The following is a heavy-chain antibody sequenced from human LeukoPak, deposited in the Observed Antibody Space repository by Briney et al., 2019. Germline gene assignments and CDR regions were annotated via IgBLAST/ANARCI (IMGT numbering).Heavy chain of an antibody. CDR3: AKGRYCSGGSCFLAMVHTNDY. V-gene: IGHV3-23*01. D-gene: IGHD2-15*01. CDR2: ISGSGGST. Sequence: GGSLRLPCAASGFTFSSYAMSWVRQAPGKGLEWVSAISGSGGSTYYADSVKGRFTISRDNSKNTLYLQMNSLRAEDTAVYYCAKGRYCSGGSCFLAMVHTNDYWGQGTLVTVSS. CDR1: GFTFSSYA. J-gene: IGHJ4*02.